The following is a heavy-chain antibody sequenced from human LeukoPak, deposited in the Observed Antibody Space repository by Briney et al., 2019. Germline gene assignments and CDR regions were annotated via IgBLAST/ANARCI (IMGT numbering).Heavy chain of an antibody. V-gene: IGHV3-30*02. CDR2: IRYDRSNK. D-gene: IGHD3-10*01. Sequence: PGGSLRLSCAASGFTFSSYGMHWVRQAPGKGLEWVAFIRYDRSNKYYADSVKGRFTISRDNSKNTLYLQMNSLRAEDTAVYYCVKIDYYGSGINGHYMDVWGKGTTVTISS. J-gene: IGHJ6*03. CDR3: VKIDYYGSGINGHYMDV. CDR1: GFTFSSYG.